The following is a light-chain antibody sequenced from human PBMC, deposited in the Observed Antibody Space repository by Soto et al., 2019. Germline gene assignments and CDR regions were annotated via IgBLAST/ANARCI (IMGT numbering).Light chain of an antibody. Sequence: EIVMTQSPATVSVSPGERVTLSCRASQSVSSNLAWYQQKPGQDPRLLIYGASTRATDIPARFSGSGSGTEFTLTISSLQSADFAVYYCQQYDNWPLTFGGGTKVDIK. CDR1: QSVSSN. CDR3: QQYDNWPLT. J-gene: IGKJ4*01. V-gene: IGKV3-15*01. CDR2: GAS.